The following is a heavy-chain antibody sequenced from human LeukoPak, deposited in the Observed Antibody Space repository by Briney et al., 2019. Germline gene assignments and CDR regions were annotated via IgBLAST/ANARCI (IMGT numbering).Heavy chain of an antibody. CDR1: GFTFSGYW. D-gene: IGHD2-2*01. CDR2: IKQDDSEK. Sequence: GGSLRLSCAASGFTFSGYWMKWHGPAPGKGLEWVANIKQDDSEKHYVDSVKGRFTISRDNAKNSLYLQMNSLRVEDTAVYYCARDGFVGVADYWGQGTLVTVSS. V-gene: IGHV3-7*01. J-gene: IGHJ4*02. CDR3: ARDGFVGVADY.